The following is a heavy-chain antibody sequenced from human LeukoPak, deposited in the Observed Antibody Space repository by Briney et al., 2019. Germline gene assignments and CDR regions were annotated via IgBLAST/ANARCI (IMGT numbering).Heavy chain of an antibody. Sequence: PSETLSLTCAVSGDSVNNINYYWAWIRQPPGKDLEWIGSIYYGGSPYYNPSLKGRVTISIDTSKNQFFLKLNSVTATDTAVYYCARPRHNWNYYFDFWGQGTRVTVSS. V-gene: IGHV4-39*01. CDR2: IYYGGSP. J-gene: IGHJ4*02. CDR1: GDSVNNINYY. CDR3: ARPRHNWNYYFDF. D-gene: IGHD1-20*01.